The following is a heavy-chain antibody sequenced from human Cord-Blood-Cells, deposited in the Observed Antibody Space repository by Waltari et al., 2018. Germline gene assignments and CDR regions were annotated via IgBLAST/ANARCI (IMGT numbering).Heavy chain of an antibody. CDR2: IRYDGSNK. CDR3: ASADF. V-gene: IGHV3-30*02. CDR1: GFTFSSYG. D-gene: IGHD6-19*01. Sequence: QVQLVEPGGGVVQPGGSMRLSCPASGFTFSSYGIHWVSQAPGKGLEWVAFIRYDGSNKYYADAVKGRFTISRDNSKNTLYLQMNSLRAEDTAVYYCASADFWGQGTLVTVSS. J-gene: IGHJ4*02.